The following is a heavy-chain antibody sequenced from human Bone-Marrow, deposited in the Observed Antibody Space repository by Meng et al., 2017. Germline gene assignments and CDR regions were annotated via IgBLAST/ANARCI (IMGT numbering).Heavy chain of an antibody. CDR1: GFTSSSSP. CDR3: ARGGDYYGSGKDAFDI. D-gene: IGHD3-10*01. CDR2: ISYDGSNK. V-gene: IGHV3-30*01. J-gene: IGHJ3*02. Sequence: GRLVQSGGGLVQPGWSLRLSGAATGFTSSSSPMHWVRQAPGKGLEWVALISYDGSNKYYADSVKGRFTISRDNSKNTLYLQMNSLRPEDTAVYYCARGGDYYGSGKDAFDIWGQGTMVTVSS.